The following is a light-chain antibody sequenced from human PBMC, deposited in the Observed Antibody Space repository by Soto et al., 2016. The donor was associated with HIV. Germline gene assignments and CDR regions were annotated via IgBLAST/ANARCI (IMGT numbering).Light chain of an antibody. Sequence: DIQMTQSPSSLSAAVEDKVTITCRASRTIGKYLNWYQQKPGTAPKLLIYAASTLQSGVPPRFSGSGSGTDFTLTISSLQPEDVATYFCQQTYNMPPWTFGQGTRVEIK. CDR3: QQTYNMPPWT. J-gene: IGKJ1*01. CDR1: RTIGKY. V-gene: IGKV1-39*01. CDR2: AAS.